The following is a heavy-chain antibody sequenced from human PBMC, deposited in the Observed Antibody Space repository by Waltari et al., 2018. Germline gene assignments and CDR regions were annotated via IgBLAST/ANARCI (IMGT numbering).Heavy chain of an antibody. CDR3: ARERSSDSSNYYMDV. Sequence: QVQLQESGPGVVKPSETLSLTCTVSGGSYSWSWIRQPPGKGLEWIGNIYHSGSTNYNASLKSRVTISVDTSKNQLSLNLRSVTAADTAVYYCARERSSDSSNYYMDVWGKGTTVTVSS. CDR1: GGSYS. D-gene: IGHD6-19*01. V-gene: IGHV4-59*01. CDR2: IYHSGST. J-gene: IGHJ6*03.